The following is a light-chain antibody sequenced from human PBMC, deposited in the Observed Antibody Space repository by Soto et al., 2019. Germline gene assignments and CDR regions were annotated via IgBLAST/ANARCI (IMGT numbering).Light chain of an antibody. V-gene: IGKV1-33*01. CDR1: QDISKY. CDR2: DVF. CDR3: QQYDKLPIT. Sequence: DIQMTQSASSLPASVGDTVTISCQASQDISKYLNWFQQKPGKAPKLLIYDVFNVETGVPSRFSGRGSGTDFTLIICILLPEDFATYYCQQYDKLPITFGGGTKV. J-gene: IGKJ4*01.